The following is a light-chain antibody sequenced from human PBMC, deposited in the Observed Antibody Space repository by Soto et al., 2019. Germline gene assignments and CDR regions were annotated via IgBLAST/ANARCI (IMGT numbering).Light chain of an antibody. CDR2: WAS. V-gene: IGKV4-1*01. Sequence: DILITHSPDSLAFSLSEISTXXXXXXQKXXYSSNNKNYLAWYQQKPGQPPKLLIYWASTRDSGVPDRFSGSGSGTDFTLTISSLQAEDVAVYYCQQYYSTPRTFGQGTKVDIK. CDR3: QQYYSTPRT. CDR1: QKXXYSSNNKNY. J-gene: IGKJ1*01.